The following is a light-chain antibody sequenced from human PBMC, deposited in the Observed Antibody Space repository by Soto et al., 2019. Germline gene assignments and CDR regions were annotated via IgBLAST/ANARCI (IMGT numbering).Light chain of an antibody. CDR1: QDVSTN. J-gene: IGKJ2*03. Sequence: ETVMTQSPDTLSVSPGESATLSCRASQDVSTNLAWFHQKPGQTPRLVLYGASKRATGIPARFSGSGSGRHFTLTISSLQSEDFGVYYCQHYNNWPPYSFGQGTQVEIK. V-gene: IGKV3-15*01. CDR2: GAS. CDR3: QHYNNWPPYS.